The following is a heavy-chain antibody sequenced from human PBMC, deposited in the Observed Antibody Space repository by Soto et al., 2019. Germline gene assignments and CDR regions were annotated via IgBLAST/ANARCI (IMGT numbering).Heavy chain of an antibody. J-gene: IGHJ6*02. Sequence: QVQLVQSGAEVKKPGSSVKVSCKASGGTFSSYAISWVRQAPGQGLEWMGGIIPIFGTANYAQKFQGRVTITADESTSTAYLELSSLRSEDTAVYYCARHFYDSSGYYYLYGMDVWGQGTTVTVSS. V-gene: IGHV1-69*12. CDR2: IIPIFGTA. CDR1: GGTFSSYA. CDR3: ARHFYDSSGYYYLYGMDV. D-gene: IGHD3-22*01.